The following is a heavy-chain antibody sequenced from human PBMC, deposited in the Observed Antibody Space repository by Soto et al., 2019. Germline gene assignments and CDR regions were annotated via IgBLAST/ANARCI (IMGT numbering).Heavy chain of an antibody. CDR2: ISYDGSNK. V-gene: IGHV3-30*18. Sequence: GGSLRLSCAASGFTFSSYVMHWVRQAPGKGLEWVAVISYDGSNKYYADSVKGRFTISRDNSKNTLYLQMNSLRAEDTAVYYCAKEAPPYCSGGSCYLIDYWGQGTLVTVSS. D-gene: IGHD2-15*01. CDR3: AKEAPPYCSGGSCYLIDY. J-gene: IGHJ4*02. CDR1: GFTFSSYV.